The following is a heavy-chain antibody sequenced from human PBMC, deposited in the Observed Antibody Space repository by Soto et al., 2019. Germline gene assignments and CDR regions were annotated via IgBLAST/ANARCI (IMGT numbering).Heavy chain of an antibody. J-gene: IGHJ5*02. Sequence: QVQLVESGAEVRKPGSSVKVSCKASGGTFSSYAISWVRQAPGQGLQWMGGIIRIFGTANYAQKFQGRVTITADESTSTAYMELSGLRSEDTAVYYCAGQYDFWPSNWFDPWGQGTLVTVSS. D-gene: IGHD3-3*01. CDR1: GGTFSSYA. CDR3: AGQYDFWPSNWFDP. V-gene: IGHV1-69*01. CDR2: IIRIFGTA.